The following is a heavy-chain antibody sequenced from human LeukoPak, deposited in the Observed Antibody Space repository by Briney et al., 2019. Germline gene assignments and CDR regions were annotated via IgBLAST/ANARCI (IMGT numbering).Heavy chain of an antibody. V-gene: IGHV3-30*04. CDR1: GFTFSSYA. J-gene: IGHJ4*02. Sequence: PGGSLRLSCAASGFTFSSYAMHWVRQAPGKGLEWVAVISYDGSNKYYADSVKGRFTISRDNSKNTLYLQMNSLRAEDTAVYYCAREAYCSSTSCYGPDYWGQGTLVTVSS. D-gene: IGHD2-2*01. CDR3: AREAYCSSTSCYGPDY. CDR2: ISYDGSNK.